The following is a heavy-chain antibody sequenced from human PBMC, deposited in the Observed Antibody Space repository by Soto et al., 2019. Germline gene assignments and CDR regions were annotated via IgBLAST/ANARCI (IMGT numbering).Heavy chain of an antibody. CDR2: ISAYNGNT. J-gene: IGHJ6*02. D-gene: IGHD6-19*01. CDR3: ARKQWLYYYYGMDV. V-gene: IGHV1-18*01. Sequence: QVQLVQSGAEVKKPGASVKVSCKASGYTFTTYGISWLRQAPGQGLEWMGWISAYNGNTNYAQKLQGRVTMTTDTSKRQAYMELRSLRSDDTAVYYCARKQWLYYYYGMDVWGQGTTVTVSS. CDR1: GYTFTTYG.